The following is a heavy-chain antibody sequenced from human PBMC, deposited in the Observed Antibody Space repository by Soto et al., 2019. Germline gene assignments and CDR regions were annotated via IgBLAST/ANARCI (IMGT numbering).Heavy chain of an antibody. J-gene: IGHJ5*02. D-gene: IGHD2-2*01. Sequence: EVQLLESGGGWLQPGGSLRLSCAASGFTFSSYAMNWVRQAPGKGLEWVSGITGSGAGPYYSDSVKGRFTISRDNSKNPLYLQMNSLRAEDTAVYYCAKAYSTSWPNDWFDPWGQGTLVSVSS. CDR3: AKAYSTSWPNDWFDP. CDR2: ITGSGAGP. CDR1: GFTFSSYA. V-gene: IGHV3-23*01.